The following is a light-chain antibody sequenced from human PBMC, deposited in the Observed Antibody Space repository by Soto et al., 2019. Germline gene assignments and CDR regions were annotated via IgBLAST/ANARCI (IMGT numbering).Light chain of an antibody. CDR3: QQYNSYPWT. Sequence: DIQMTQSPSTLSATVVDRVTITFRASQSISTWLAWYQQKPGKAPKLLIYDASSLEVGVPSRFSGSGSRTEFTLTISSLQPDDFATYYCQQYNSYPWTCGQGTKGDIK. CDR1: QSISTW. V-gene: IGKV1-5*01. J-gene: IGKJ1*01. CDR2: DAS.